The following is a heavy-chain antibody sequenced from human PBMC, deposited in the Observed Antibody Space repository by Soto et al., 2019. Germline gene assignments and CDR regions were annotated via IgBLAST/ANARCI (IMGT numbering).Heavy chain of an antibody. D-gene: IGHD3-16*01. V-gene: IGHV4-61*08. CDR1: GVSINTGGYF. Sequence: QVRLQESGPGLVKPSETLSLTCTVSGVSINTGGYFWSWIRQPPGKGLEWIAYIHNSGVTNYKSSLKSRLTISADTSKNQFSLKLSSVTAADTATYYCARVYTYGLYYFDYLGQGTLVTVSS. CDR2: IHNSGVT. CDR3: ARVYTYGLYYFDY. J-gene: IGHJ4*01.